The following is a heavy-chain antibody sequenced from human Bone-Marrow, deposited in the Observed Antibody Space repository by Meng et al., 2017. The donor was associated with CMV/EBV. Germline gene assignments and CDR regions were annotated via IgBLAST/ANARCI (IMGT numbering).Heavy chain of an antibody. CDR2: IYHSGST. V-gene: IGHV4-4*02. CDR1: GGSISSSNW. J-gene: IGHJ6*02. Sequence: SETLSLTCAVSGGSISSSNWWSWVRQPPGKGLEWIGEIYHSGSTNYNPSLKSRVTISVDKSKNQFSLKLSSVTAADTAVYYCARDFHGVVATMDVWGQGTTLTVSS. D-gene: IGHD3-3*01. CDR3: ARDFHGVVATMDV.